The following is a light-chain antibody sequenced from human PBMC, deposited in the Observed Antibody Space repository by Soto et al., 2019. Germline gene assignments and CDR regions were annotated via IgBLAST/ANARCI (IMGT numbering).Light chain of an antibody. V-gene: IGLV2-8*01. CDR1: SSDVGGYNY. CDR3: KSYTGINNWV. CDR2: EVN. J-gene: IGLJ3*02. Sequence: QSALTQPPSASGSPGQPVTISCTGTSSDVGGYNYVSWYQQHPGKAPKVMIYEVNKRPSGVPDRFSGSKSGNTASLTVSGLQAEDEADYFCKSYTGINNWVFGGGTQLTVL.